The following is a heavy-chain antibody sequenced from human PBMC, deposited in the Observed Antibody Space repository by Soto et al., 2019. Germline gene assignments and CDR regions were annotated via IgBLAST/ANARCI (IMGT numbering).Heavy chain of an antibody. D-gene: IGHD3-22*01. CDR2: IYYSGST. Sequence: SETLSLTCTVSGGSVSSGSYYWSWIRQPPGKGLEWIGYIYYSGSTNHNPSLKSRVTISVDTSKNQFSLKLSSVTAADTAVYYCARDYYDSSGYYYDPSPYYGMDVWGQGTTVTVSS. CDR3: ARDYYDSSGYYYDPSPYYGMDV. V-gene: IGHV4-61*01. CDR1: GGSVSSGSYY. J-gene: IGHJ6*02.